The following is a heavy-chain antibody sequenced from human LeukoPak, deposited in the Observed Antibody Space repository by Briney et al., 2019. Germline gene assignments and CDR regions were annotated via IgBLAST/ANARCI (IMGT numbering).Heavy chain of an antibody. Sequence: ASVKVSCKASGYTFTSYGISWVQQAPGQGLEWMGWISAYNGNTNYAQKLQGRVTMTTDTSTSTAYMELRSLRSDDTAVYYCARDQDILTGFLKDLYDYWGQGTLVTVSS. CDR3: ARDQDILTGFLKDLYDY. J-gene: IGHJ4*02. CDR1: GYTFTSYG. V-gene: IGHV1-18*01. CDR2: ISAYNGNT. D-gene: IGHD3-9*01.